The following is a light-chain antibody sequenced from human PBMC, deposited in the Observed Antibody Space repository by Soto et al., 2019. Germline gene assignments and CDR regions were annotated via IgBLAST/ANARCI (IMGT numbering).Light chain of an antibody. Sequence: ETVLTQSPDTLSLSPGERATLSCRASQSVSRSLAWYQQKPGQAPRLLIYDASNRATGIPARFSGSGSGTDFSRTISCLMLEELAVYFCQQRYTWPSFGPGTKVDSK. J-gene: IGKJ3*01. CDR3: QQRYTWPS. CDR2: DAS. V-gene: IGKV3-11*01. CDR1: QSVSRS.